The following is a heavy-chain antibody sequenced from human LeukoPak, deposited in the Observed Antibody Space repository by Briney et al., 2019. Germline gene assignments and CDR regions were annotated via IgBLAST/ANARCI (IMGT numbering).Heavy chain of an antibody. CDR2: IYYIGST. CDR1: GGSFSGYY. V-gene: IGHV4-59*12. Sequence: SETLSLTCAVSGGSFSGYYWSWIRQPPGKGLEWIGYIYYIGSTNYNPSLKSRVTISVDTSKNQFSLKLSSVTAADTAVYYCARKTYYDILTSFRWFDPWGQGTLVTVSS. J-gene: IGHJ5*02. CDR3: ARKTYYDILTSFRWFDP. D-gene: IGHD3-9*01.